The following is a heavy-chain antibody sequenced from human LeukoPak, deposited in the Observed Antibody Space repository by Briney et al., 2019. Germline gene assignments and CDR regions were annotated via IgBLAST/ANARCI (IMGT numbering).Heavy chain of an antibody. D-gene: IGHD6-13*01. CDR3: ARDFRIAAAGKGYYYGMDV. CDR2: IYYSGST. Sequence: SETLSLTCTVSGGSISSYYWSWIRQPPGKGLEWIGYIYYSGSTNYNPSLKSRVTISVDTSKNQFSLKLSSVTAADTAVYYCARDFRIAAAGKGYYYGMDVWGQGTTVTVSS. J-gene: IGHJ6*02. CDR1: GGSISSYY. V-gene: IGHV4-59*01.